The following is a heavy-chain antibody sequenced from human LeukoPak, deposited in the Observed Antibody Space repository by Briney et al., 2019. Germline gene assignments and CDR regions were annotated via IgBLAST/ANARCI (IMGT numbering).Heavy chain of an antibody. CDR3: ARENEHIVVVTATHYWYFDL. CDR1: GYTFTGYY. V-gene: IGHV1-2*06. J-gene: IGHJ2*01. D-gene: IGHD2-21*02. CDR2: INPNSGGT. Sequence: ASVKVSCKASGYTFTGYYMHWVRQAPGQGLEWVGRINPNSGGTNYAQKFQGSVTMTRDTSISTAYMELSRLRSDDTAVYYCARENEHIVVVTATHYWYFDLWGRGTLVTVSS.